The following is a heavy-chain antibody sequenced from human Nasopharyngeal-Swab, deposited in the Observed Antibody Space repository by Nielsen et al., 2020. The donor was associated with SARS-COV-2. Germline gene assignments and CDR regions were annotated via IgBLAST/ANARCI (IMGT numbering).Heavy chain of an antibody. CDR2: ISSSSSYI. Sequence: GESLKISCAASGFTFSSYSMNWVRQAPGKGLEWVSSISSSSSYIYYADSVKGRFTISRDNAKNSLYLQMNSLRAEDPAVYYCARDKFVDCGMDVWGQGTTVTVSS. J-gene: IGHJ6*02. CDR1: GFTFSSYS. CDR3: ARDKFVDCGMDV. V-gene: IGHV3-21*01.